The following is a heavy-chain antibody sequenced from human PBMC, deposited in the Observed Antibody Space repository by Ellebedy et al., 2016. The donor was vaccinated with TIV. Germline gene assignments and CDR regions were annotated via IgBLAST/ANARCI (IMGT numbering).Heavy chain of an antibody. CDR1: GFTVSSNY. V-gene: IGHV3-30*03. D-gene: IGHD1-26*01. J-gene: IGHJ5*02. CDR2: ISYDGKIQ. Sequence: GESLKISXAASGFTVSSNYMSWVRQAPGKGLEWVALISYDGKIQEYADFVQGRFSISRDKSKNTLSLQMDSLRVEDTAVYYCARDRVGGFDHWGQGTLVTVSS. CDR3: ARDRVGGFDH.